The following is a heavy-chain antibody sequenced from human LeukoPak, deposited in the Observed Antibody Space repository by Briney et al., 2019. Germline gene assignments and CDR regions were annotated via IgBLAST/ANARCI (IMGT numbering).Heavy chain of an antibody. CDR2: IYYSGST. D-gene: IGHD3-10*01. J-gene: IGHJ6*04. Sequence: PSETLSLTCTVSGGSISSYYWSWIRQPPGKGLEWIGYIYYSGSTNYNPSLKSRVTISVDTSKNQFSLKLSPVTAADTAVYYCARDGYYGSGTMDVWGKGTTVTVSS. CDR1: GGSISSYY. CDR3: ARDGYYGSGTMDV. V-gene: IGHV4-59*01.